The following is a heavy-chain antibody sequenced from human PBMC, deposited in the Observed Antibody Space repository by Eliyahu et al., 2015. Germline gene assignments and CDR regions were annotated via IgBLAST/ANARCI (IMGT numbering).Heavy chain of an antibody. CDR1: GFTFSXYW. D-gene: IGHD6-19*01. V-gene: IGHV3-74*01. J-gene: IGHJ4*02. CDR2: VKQHGSDT. CDR3: ARSQWPYYFDQ. Sequence: EVQLVESGGGLVQTGGSLRLXCAASGFTFSXYWMHWVRQAPGKGLVWVSRVKQHGSDTLFADSVKGRFTVSRDNTKNTLYLQMNSLRAEDTAVYYCARSQWPYYFDQWGLGTLVTVSS.